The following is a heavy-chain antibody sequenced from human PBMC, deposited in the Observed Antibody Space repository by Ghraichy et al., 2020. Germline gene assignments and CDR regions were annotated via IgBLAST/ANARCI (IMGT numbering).Heavy chain of an antibody. Sequence: SETPSLTCTVSGGSMSSYYWSWIRQPAGKGLEWIGRIYTSGSTNYNPSLKSRVTMSVDTSKNQFSLKLSSVTAADTAVYYCARDQHSGWYGESYGMDVWGQGTTVTVSS. CDR2: IYTSGST. J-gene: IGHJ6*02. D-gene: IGHD6-19*01. V-gene: IGHV4-4*07. CDR1: GGSMSSYY. CDR3: ARDQHSGWYGESYGMDV.